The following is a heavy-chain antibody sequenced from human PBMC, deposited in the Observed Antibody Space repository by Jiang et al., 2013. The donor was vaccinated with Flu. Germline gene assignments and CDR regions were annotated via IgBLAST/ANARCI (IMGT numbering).Heavy chain of an antibody. V-gene: IGHV3-30*18. CDR3: AKDPASRNYYDSSGYYFYFDI. CDR1: GFTFSSYG. D-gene: IGHD3-22*01. CDR2: ISYDGSNK. Sequence: PGRSLRLSCAASGFTFSSYGMHWVRQAPGKGLEWVAVISYDGSNKYYADSVKGRFTISRDNSKNTLYLQMNSLRAEDTAVYYCAKDPASRNYYDSSGYYFYFDIWGQGTMVTVSS. J-gene: IGHJ3*02.